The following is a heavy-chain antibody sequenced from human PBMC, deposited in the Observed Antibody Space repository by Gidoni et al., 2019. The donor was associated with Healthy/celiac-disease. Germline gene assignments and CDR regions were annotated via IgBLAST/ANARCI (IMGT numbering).Heavy chain of an antibody. D-gene: IGHD4-17*01. CDR1: GFTVSSNY. Sequence: EVQLVETGGGLIQPGGSLRLPCDASGFTVSSNYMGWVRQAPGKGLEWVSVIYSGGSTYYADSVKGRFTISRDNSKNTLYLQMNSLRAEDTAVYYCARQDYGDYGFYFDYWGQGTLVTVSS. J-gene: IGHJ4*02. CDR3: ARQDYGDYGFYFDY. CDR2: IYSGGST. V-gene: IGHV3-53*02.